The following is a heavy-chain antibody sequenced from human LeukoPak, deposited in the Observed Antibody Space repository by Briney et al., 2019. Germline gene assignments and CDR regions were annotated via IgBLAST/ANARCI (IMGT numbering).Heavy chain of an antibody. CDR3: ARDPRAPNRGLDAFDI. CDR1: GFTVSSNY. V-gene: IGHV3-53*01. CDR2: IYSGGST. J-gene: IGHJ3*02. D-gene: IGHD1-14*01. Sequence: GGSLRLSCAASGFTVSSNYMSWVRQAPGKGLEWVSVIYSGGSTYYADSVKGRFTISRDNSKNTLYLQMNSLRAEDTAVYYCARDPRAPNRGLDAFDIWGQGTMVTVSS.